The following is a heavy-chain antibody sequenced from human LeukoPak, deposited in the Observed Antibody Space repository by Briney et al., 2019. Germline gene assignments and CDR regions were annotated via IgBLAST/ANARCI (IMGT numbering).Heavy chain of an antibody. Sequence: PSETLSLTCTVSGGSISSGDYYWSWIRQPPGKGLEWIGYINYSGSTYYNPSLKSRVTISVDTSKNQFSLKLSSVTAADTAVYYCARHVTTTSPHGDYWGQGTLVTVSS. CDR3: ARHVTTTSPHGDY. CDR1: GGSISSGDYY. V-gene: IGHV4-30-4*08. J-gene: IGHJ4*02. CDR2: INYSGST. D-gene: IGHD3-22*01.